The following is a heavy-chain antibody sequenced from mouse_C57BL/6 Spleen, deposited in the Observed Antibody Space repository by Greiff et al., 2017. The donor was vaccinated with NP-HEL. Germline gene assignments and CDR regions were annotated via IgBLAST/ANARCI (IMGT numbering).Heavy chain of an antibody. V-gene: IGHV1-82*01. D-gene: IGHD2-2*01. CDR3: ARNGYEGGN. CDR1: GYAFSSSW. CDR2: IYPGDGDT. J-gene: IGHJ3*01. Sequence: VQLQQSGPELVKPGASVKISCKASGYAFSSSWMNWVKQRPGKGLEWIGRIYPGDGDTNYNGKFKGKATLTADKSSSTAYMQLSSLTSEDSAVYLCARNGYEGGNWGQGTRVTVSA.